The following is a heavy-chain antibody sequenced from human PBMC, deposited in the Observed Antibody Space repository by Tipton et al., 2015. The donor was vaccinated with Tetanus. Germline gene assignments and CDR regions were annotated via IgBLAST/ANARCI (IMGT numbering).Heavy chain of an antibody. CDR2: LSGTGAYI. Sequence: SLRLSCAVSGFTLSSFGMSWVRQAPGKGLEWISSLSGTGAYIYYADSVKGRFTISRDNAKNSLFLQMNSLRAEDTAIYYCVIGSPRDYGGQGTLGTAS. CDR1: GFTLSSFG. CDR3: VIGSPRDY. V-gene: IGHV3-21*01. D-gene: IGHD6-19*01. J-gene: IGHJ4*02.